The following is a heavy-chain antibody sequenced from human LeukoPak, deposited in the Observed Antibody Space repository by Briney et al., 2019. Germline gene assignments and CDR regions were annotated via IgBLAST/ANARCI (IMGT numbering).Heavy chain of an antibody. J-gene: IGHJ4*02. Sequence: PGGSLRLSCAASGFTFSSYGMHWFRQAPGKGLEWVAVISYDGSNKYYADSVEGRFTISRDNAKNSLYLQMNSLRAEDTAVYYCARDQGAVAEYHFDYWGQGTLVTVSS. V-gene: IGHV3-30*03. CDR1: GFTFSSYG. CDR3: ARDQGAVAEYHFDY. D-gene: IGHD6-19*01. CDR2: ISYDGSNK.